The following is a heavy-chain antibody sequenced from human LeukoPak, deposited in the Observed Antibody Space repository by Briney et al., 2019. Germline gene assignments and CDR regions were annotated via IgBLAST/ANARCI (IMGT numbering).Heavy chain of an antibody. V-gene: IGHV1-18*01. D-gene: IGHD3-10*01. Sequence: ASVKVSCKASGYTFTSYGISWVRQAPGQGLEWMGWISAYNGNTNYAQKLQGRVTMTTDTSTSTAYMELRSLRSDDTAVYYCARGMYPDPRYVVQGVITDYYYYYMDVWGKGTTVTVSS. CDR1: GYTFTSYG. CDR2: ISAYNGNT. CDR3: ARGMYPDPRYVVQGVITDYYYYYMDV. J-gene: IGHJ6*03.